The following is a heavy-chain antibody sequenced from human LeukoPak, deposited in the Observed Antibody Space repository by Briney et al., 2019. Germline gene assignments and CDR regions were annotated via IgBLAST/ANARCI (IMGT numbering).Heavy chain of an antibody. CDR1: GGSISSGGYY. CDR2: IYYSGST. D-gene: IGHD2-15*01. V-gene: IGHV4-31*03. J-gene: IGHJ4*02. CDR3: ARAGPIRYCSGGSCCSTFDY. Sequence: PSQTLSLTCTVSGGSISSGGYYWSRIRQHPGKGLEWIGYIYYSGSTYYNPSLKSRVTISVDTSKNQFSLKLSSVTAADTAVYYCARAGPIRYCSGGSCCSTFDYWGQGTLVTVSS.